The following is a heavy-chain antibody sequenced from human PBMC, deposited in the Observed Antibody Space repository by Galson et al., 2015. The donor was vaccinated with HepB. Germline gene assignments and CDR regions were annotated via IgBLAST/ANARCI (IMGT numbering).Heavy chain of an antibody. V-gene: IGHV3-23*01. J-gene: IGHJ4*02. Sequence: LRLSCAASGFTFSSYAMSWVRQAPGKGLEWVSAISGSGGSTYYADSVKGRFTISRDNSKNTLYLQMNSLRAEDTAVYYCANHGARVQWELLSLDYWGQGTLVTVSS. D-gene: IGHD1-26*01. CDR1: GFTFSSYA. CDR3: ANHGARVQWELLSLDY. CDR2: ISGSGGST.